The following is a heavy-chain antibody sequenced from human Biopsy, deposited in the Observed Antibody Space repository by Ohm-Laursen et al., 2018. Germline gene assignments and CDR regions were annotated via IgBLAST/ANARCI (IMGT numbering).Heavy chain of an antibody. J-gene: IGHJ4*02. D-gene: IGHD3-16*01. CDR2: ISNSGNT. V-gene: IGHV4-59*08. Sequence: GTLSLTCTVSGDSINSSYWSWIRQPPGKGLEWIGFISNSGNTNYNPSLKSRVTISVDTSKNQISLKLGSVTVADTAVFYCARRGSGVRSFDYWGQGSLVTVSS. CDR1: GDSINSSY. CDR3: ARRGSGVRSFDY.